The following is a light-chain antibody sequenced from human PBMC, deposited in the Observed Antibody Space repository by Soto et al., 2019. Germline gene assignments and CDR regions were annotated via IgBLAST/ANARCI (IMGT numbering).Light chain of an antibody. CDR3: SSYTRGRTLV. CDR1: SSDVGGYNS. CDR2: DVS. Sequence: QAVLTQPASVSGSPGQSITISCTGTSSDVGGYNSVSWYQQHPGKAPKLMIYDVSDRPSGVSDRFSGSKSGNTASLAISGLQAEDEADYYCSSYTRGRTLVFGGGTKLTVL. J-gene: IGLJ3*02. V-gene: IGLV2-14*01.